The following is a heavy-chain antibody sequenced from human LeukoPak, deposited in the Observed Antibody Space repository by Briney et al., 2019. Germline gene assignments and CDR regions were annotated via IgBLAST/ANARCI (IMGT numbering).Heavy chain of an antibody. D-gene: IGHD1-1*01. CDR2: ISGSGGTT. CDR3: AKVDYWSPENYFDS. J-gene: IGHJ4*02. CDR1: GFTFSSYA. Sequence: GGSLRLSCAASGFTFSSYAMNWVRQAPGKGLEWVSVISGSGGTTYYADSVKGRFTISRDNSKNMLYLQMNSLRAEDTAVYYCAKVDYWSPENYFDSWGQGTLVTVSS. V-gene: IGHV3-23*01.